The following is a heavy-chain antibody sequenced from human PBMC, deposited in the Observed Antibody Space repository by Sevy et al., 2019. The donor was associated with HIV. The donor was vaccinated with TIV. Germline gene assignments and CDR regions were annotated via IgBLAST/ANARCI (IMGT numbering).Heavy chain of an antibody. J-gene: IGHJ6*02. CDR2: IYSGDRT. CDR3: ARDRVTYYYDSSGYYTSGYGMDV. V-gene: IGHV3-53*01. CDR1: GFTVSSNY. Sequence: GGSLRLSCAASGFTVSSNYMSWVRQAPGKVLEWVSVIYSGDRTDYADSVKGRFTISRDNSKNTLYLQMNSLRAEETAVYYCARDRVTYYYDSSGYYTSGYGMDVWGQGTTVTVSS. D-gene: IGHD3-22*01.